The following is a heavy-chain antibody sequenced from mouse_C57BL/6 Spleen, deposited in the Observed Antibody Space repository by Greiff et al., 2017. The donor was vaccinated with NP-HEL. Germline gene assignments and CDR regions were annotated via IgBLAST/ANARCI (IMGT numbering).Heavy chain of an antibody. D-gene: IGHD2-5*01. V-gene: IGHV1-64*01. CDR1: GYTFTSYW. Sequence: QVQLQQPGAELVKPGASVKLSCKASGYTFTSYWMHWVKQRPGQGLEWIGMIHPNSGSTNYNEKFKSKATLTVDKSSSTAYMQLSSLTSEDSAVYYCARDSNYYYYFDYWGQGTTLTVSS. J-gene: IGHJ2*01. CDR2: IHPNSGST. CDR3: ARDSNYYYYFDY.